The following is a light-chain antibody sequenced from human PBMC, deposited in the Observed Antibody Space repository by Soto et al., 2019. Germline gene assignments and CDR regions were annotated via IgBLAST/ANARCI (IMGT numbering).Light chain of an antibody. J-gene: IGKJ5*01. CDR2: GAS. V-gene: IGKV3-20*01. CDR1: QSVSSIY. CDR3: QHYGNSPIT. Sequence: EIVLTQSPGTLSLSPGERATLSSRASQSVSSIYLAWYQQKPGQAPRLLIYGASTRATGIPDRFSGSGSGTDFTLTISRLVPEDFAVYYCQHYGNSPITFGQGTRLEIK.